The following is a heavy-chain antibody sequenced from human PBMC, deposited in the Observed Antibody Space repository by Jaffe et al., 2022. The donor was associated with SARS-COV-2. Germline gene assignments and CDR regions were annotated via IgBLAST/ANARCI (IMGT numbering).Heavy chain of an antibody. Sequence: EVQLLESGGGLVQPGGSLRLSCAASGFTFSSYAMSWVRQAPGKGLEWVSAISGSGGSTYYADSVKGRFTISRDNSKNTLYLQMNSLRAEDTAVYYCAKGPILPYYDFWSGLYGMDVWGQGTTVTVSS. V-gene: IGHV3-23*01. D-gene: IGHD3-3*01. CDR2: ISGSGGST. J-gene: IGHJ6*02. CDR3: AKGPILPYYDFWSGLYGMDV. CDR1: GFTFSSYA.